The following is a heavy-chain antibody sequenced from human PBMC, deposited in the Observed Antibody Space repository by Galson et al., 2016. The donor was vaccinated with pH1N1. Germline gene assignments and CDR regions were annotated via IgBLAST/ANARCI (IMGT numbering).Heavy chain of an antibody. V-gene: IGHV1-46*01. J-gene: IGHJ3*02. CDR3: VGIKGGALDI. CDR1: GYTFTLYY. D-gene: IGHD3-16*01. CDR2: IDPGSGGT. Sequence: SVKVSCKASGYTFTLYYFHWVRQAPGQGLEWLGIIDPGSGGTNYNQKFQGRVTMTRDTSTNTVYVELSTLISEDMAMYYCVGIKGGALDIWGQGTKVIVSS.